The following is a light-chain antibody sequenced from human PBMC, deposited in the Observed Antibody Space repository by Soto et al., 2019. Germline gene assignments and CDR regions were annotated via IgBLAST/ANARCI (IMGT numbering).Light chain of an antibody. J-gene: IGKJ1*01. CDR1: QSVSSY. Sequence: EIVLTQSPATLSLSPGERATLSCRASQSVSSYLAWYQQKPGQAPRLLIYDASNRATGIPARFSGSGSGTDFTLTIRSLEPEDFAVYDGQQYGSSPWTFGQGTKVDIK. CDR3: QQYGSSPWT. V-gene: IGKV3-11*01. CDR2: DAS.